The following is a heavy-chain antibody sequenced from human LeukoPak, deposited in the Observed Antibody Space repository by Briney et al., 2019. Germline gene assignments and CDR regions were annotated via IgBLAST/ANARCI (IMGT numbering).Heavy chain of an antibody. CDR3: AKSLGVVLGVYL. J-gene: IGHJ4*02. CDR2: ISGSGGST. CDR1: GFTFSSYA. D-gene: IGHD3-10*01. V-gene: IGHV3-23*01. Sequence: GGSLRLSCAASGFTFSSYAMSSLRQAPGKGLEWVSAISGSGGSTYYADSVKGRFTISRDNSKNTLYLQMNSLRAEDTAVYYCAKSLGVVLGVYLWGQGTLVTVSA.